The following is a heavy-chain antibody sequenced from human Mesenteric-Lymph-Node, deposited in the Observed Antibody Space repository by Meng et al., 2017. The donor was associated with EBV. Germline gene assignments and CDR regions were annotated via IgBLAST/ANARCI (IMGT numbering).Heavy chain of an antibody. J-gene: IGHJ5*02. V-gene: IGHV4-61*01. D-gene: IGHD3-10*01. CDR1: GGSVSSTSYY. CDR2: VYYSGST. CDR3: ARENPARGNWFDP. Sequence: GQRQESGPGSVKPSATLSLTCTVSGGSVSSTSYYWSWIRQPPGKRLEWIGYVYYSGSTNYNPSLKSRVTISVDTSKNQFSLNLYSVTAADTAVYYCARENPARGNWFDPWGQGALVTVSS.